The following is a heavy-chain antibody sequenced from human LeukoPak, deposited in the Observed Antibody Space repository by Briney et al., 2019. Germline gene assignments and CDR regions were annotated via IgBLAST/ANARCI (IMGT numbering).Heavy chain of an antibody. V-gene: IGHV3-9*01. CDR1: GFTFDDYA. CDR3: AKDISPRDYYMDV. Sequence: GGSLRLSCAASGFTFDDYAMHWVRQAPGKGLEWVSGISWNSGSIGYADSVKGRFTISRDNARNSLYLQMNSLRAEDTALYYCAKDISPRDYYMDVWGKGTTVTVSS. J-gene: IGHJ6*03. CDR2: ISWNSGSI.